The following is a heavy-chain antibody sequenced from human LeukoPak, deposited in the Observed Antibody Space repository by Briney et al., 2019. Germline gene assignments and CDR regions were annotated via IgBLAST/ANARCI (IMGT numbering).Heavy chain of an antibody. CDR3: ARAPYYYDSSGYDY. D-gene: IGHD3-22*01. V-gene: IGHV4-59*01. Sequence: PSETLSLTCTVSGDSISSFYWSWIRQPPGKGLEWIGYIYYNGNTNSNPSLKSRVTISVDTSKNQFSLKLSSVTAADTAVYYCARAPYYYDSSGYDYWGQGTLVTVSS. CDR2: IYYNGNT. CDR1: GDSISSFY. J-gene: IGHJ4*02.